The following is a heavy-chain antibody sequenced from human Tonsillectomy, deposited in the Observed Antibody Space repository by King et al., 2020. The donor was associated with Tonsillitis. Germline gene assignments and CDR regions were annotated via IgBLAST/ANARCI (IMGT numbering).Heavy chain of an antibody. D-gene: IGHD1-26*01. J-gene: IGHJ3*02. Sequence: QLVQSGAEVKKPGSSVKVSCKASGGTFTSYAISWVRQAPGQGLEWLGGIIPIFGTTYYAQMFQGRVTITADESTSTAYMELSSRRSEDTAVYYCARVLGARGAFDIWGQGTMVTVSS. CDR2: IIPIFGTT. V-gene: IGHV1-69*01. CDR1: GGTFTSYA. CDR3: ARVLGARGAFDI.